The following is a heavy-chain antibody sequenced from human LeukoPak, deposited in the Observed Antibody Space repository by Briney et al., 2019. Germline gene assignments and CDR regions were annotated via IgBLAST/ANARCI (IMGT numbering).Heavy chain of an antibody. D-gene: IGHD3-10*01. Sequence: ASVKVSCKASGYTFTSYAMNWVRQAPGQGLEWMGWINTNAGNPRYAQGFTGRFVFSLATSVSTAYLQISSLKAEDTAVYYCATMGASYYGSRTYYFGYWGQGTLVTVSS. V-gene: IGHV7-4-1*02. J-gene: IGHJ4*02. CDR1: GYTFTSYA. CDR2: INTNAGNP. CDR3: ATMGASYYGSRTYYFGY.